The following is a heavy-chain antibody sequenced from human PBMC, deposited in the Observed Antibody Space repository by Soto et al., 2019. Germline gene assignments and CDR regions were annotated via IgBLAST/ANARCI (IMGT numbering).Heavy chain of an antibody. J-gene: IGHJ6*03. CDR3: AKAPGDFWSGPYYYYYYMDV. CDR1: GFTFSSYA. D-gene: IGHD3-3*01. CDR2: ISGSGGST. V-gene: IGHV3-23*01. Sequence: PGGSLRLSCAASGFTFSSYAMSWVRQAPGKGLEWVSAISGSGGSTYYADSVKGRFTISRDNSKNTLYLQMNSLRAEDTAVYYCAKAPGDFWSGPYYYYYYMDVWGKGTTVTVSS.